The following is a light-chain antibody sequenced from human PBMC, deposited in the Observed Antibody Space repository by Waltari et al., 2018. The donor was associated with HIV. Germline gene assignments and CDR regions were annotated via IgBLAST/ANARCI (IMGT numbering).Light chain of an antibody. J-gene: IGLJ1*01. V-gene: IGLV1-44*01. CDR3: AAWDDSLKGGA. Sequence: QSVLAQPPSASGTPGQRGTNPFPGSTPKIGGSIVRWYQQLPGTAPKLLIYSNNQRPSGVPDRFSGSTSGTSASLVISGLQSEDEADYYCAAWDDSLKGGAFGPGTKVTVL. CDR1: TPKIGGSI. CDR2: SNN.